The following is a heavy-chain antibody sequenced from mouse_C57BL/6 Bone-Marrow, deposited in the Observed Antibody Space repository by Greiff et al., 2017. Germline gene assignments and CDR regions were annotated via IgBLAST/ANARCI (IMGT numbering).Heavy chain of an antibody. Sequence: EVKLMESGPGLAKPSQTLSLTCSVTGYSITSDYWNWIRKFPGNKLEYMGYISYSGSTYYNPSLKSRNSITQDTSKNQYYLQLNSVTTEDPATDYCARSHYSSCSCDYVYYGCQGTTLPVSA. J-gene: IGHJ2*01. CDR1: GYSITSDY. V-gene: IGHV3-8*01. CDR3: ARSHYSSCSCDYVYY. CDR2: ISYSGST. D-gene: IGHD1-1*01.